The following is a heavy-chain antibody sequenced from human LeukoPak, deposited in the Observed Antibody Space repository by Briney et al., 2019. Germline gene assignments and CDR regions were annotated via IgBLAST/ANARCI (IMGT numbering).Heavy chain of an antibody. D-gene: IGHD6-25*01. CDR1: GFTFSSYA. CDR2: ISYDGSYK. J-gene: IGHJ5*02. CDR3: ARERIAAVSWFDP. Sequence: GGSLRLSCAASGFTFSSYAMHWVRQAPGKGLEWVAVISYDGSYKYYADSVKGRLTISRDNSKHTLYLQMNSLRAEDTAVYYCARERIAAVSWFDPWGQGTLVTVSS. V-gene: IGHV3-30*04.